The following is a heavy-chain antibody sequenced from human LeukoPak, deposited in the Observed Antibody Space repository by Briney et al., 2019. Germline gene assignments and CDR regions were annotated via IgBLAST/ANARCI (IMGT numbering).Heavy chain of an antibody. V-gene: IGHV3-21*01. J-gene: IGHJ4*02. CDR2: ISSSSSYI. CDR3: ARVPRGGELWGAPDC. CDR1: GFTFSSYS. Sequence: GGSLRLSCAASGFTFSSYSMHWVRQAPGKGLEWVSSISSSSSYIYYADSVKGRFTISRDNAKNSLYLQMNSLRAEDTAVYYCARVPRGGELWGAPDCWGQGTLVTVSS. D-gene: IGHD2-21*01.